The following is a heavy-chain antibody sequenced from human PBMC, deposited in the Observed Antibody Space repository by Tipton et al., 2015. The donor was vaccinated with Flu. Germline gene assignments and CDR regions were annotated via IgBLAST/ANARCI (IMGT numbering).Heavy chain of an antibody. CDR1: GFTFSSYA. J-gene: IGHJ4*02. CDR2: ISYDGSNK. Sequence: SLRLSCAASGFTFSSYAMHWVRQAPGKGLEWVAVISYDGSNKYYADSVKGRFTISRDNSKNTLYLQMNSLRAEDTAVYHCARGEVATITWGYYFDYWGQGTLVTVSS. D-gene: IGHD5-12*01. V-gene: IGHV3-30-3*01. CDR3: ARGEVATITWGYYFDY.